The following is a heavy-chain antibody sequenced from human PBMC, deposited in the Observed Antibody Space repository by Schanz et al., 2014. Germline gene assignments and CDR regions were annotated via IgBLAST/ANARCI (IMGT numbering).Heavy chain of an antibody. CDR3: AKKVPAYNPFDS. Sequence: EVQLLESGGGLVQPGGSLRLSCAASGFTFSSYAMSWVRQAPGKGLEWVSVIGVDGTTTYYADSVKGRFTISRDNSKNTLYLQMDSLRAEDTAVYFCAKKVPAYNPFDSWGQGTLVTVSS. D-gene: IGHD1-1*01. V-gene: IGHV3-23*01. CDR2: IGVDGTTT. CDR1: GFTFSSYA. J-gene: IGHJ4*02.